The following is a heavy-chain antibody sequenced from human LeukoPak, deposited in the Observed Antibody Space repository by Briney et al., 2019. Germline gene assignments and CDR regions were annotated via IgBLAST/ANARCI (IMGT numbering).Heavy chain of an antibody. D-gene: IGHD3-10*01. J-gene: IGHJ4*02. CDR1: GFTFSNYA. Sequence: GGSLRLSCVGSGFTFSNYAMSWVRQAPGKGLDWVSVISGSAHKIRYADSVRGRFTISRDNSENTVYLQMNSLRAEDTAVYYCARSDYYFDHWGQGTLVTVSS. CDR3: ARSDYYFDH. V-gene: IGHV3-23*01. CDR2: ISGSAHKI.